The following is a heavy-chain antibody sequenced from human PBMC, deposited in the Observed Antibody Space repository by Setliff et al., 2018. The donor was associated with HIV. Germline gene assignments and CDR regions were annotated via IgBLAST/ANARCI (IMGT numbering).Heavy chain of an antibody. D-gene: IGHD1-1*01. Sequence: SETLSLTCAVSGYSISSGYYWGWIRQPPGKGLEWIGLIYRSGSTYYNPSLKSRVTMSVATSRNQFSLKMTSVTAADTAIYYCARRGVQEEQGWFDPWGQGTLVTVSS. V-gene: IGHV4-38-2*01. CDR3: ARRGVQEEQGWFDP. J-gene: IGHJ5*02. CDR1: GYSISSGYY. CDR2: IYRSGST.